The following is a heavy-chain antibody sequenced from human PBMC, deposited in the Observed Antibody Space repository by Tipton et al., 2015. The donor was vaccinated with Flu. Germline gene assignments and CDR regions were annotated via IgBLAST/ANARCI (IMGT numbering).Heavy chain of an antibody. CDR3: ARRPVDIAGYGMDV. D-gene: IGHD5-12*01. J-gene: IGHJ6*02. CDR1: GFTFSSYE. V-gene: IGHV3-48*03. Sequence: GSLRLSCAASGFTFSSYEMNWVRQAPGKGLEWVSYISSSGSTIYYADSVKGRFTISRDNAKNSLYLQMNSLRAEDTAVYYCARRPVDIAGYGMDVWGQGTTVTVSS. CDR2: ISSSGSTI.